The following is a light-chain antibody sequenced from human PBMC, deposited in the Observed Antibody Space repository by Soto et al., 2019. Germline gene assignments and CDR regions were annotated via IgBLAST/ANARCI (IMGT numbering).Light chain of an antibody. V-gene: IGKV1-5*03. Sequence: DIQMTQSPSTLSASVGDRVIITCRASQSISSWLAWYQQKPGTAPKLLIYKASTLQSGVPSRFSGNRSGTEFTLTISSLQPDDSATYYCQQYSDNWTFGQGTKV. CDR2: KAS. CDR3: QQYSDNWT. CDR1: QSISSW. J-gene: IGKJ1*01.